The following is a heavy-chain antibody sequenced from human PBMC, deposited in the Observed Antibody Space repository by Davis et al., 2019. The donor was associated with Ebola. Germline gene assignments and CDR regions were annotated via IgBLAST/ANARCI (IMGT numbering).Heavy chain of an antibody. J-gene: IGHJ6*02. CDR2: ISAYNGNT. D-gene: IGHD4-11*01. Sequence: AASVKVSCKASGYTFTSYGISWVRQAPGQGLEWMGWISAYNGNTNYAQKLQGRVTMTTDTSTSTAYMELRSLRSDDTAVYYCARDQKTTVPKPYYYYYGMDVWGQGTTVTVSS. V-gene: IGHV1-18*01. CDR1: GYTFTSYG. CDR3: ARDQKTTVPKPYYYYYGMDV.